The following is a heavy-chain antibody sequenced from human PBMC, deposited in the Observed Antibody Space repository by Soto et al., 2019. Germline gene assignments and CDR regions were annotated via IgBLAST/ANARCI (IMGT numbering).Heavy chain of an antibody. CDR3: ARDIVVVTDYYGMDV. CDR2: IYYSGST. J-gene: IGHJ6*02. Sequence: QVQRQESGPGLVKPSQTLSLTCTVSGGCISSGGYYWSWIRQHPGKGLEWIGYIYYSGSTYYNPSLKSRVTISVDTSKNQFSLKLSSVTAADTAVYYCARDIVVVTDYYGMDVWGQGTTVTVSS. CDR1: GGCISSGGYY. V-gene: IGHV4-31*03. D-gene: IGHD2-21*02.